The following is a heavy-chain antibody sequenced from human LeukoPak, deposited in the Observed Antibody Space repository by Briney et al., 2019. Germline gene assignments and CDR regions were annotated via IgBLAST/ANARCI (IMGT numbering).Heavy chain of an antibody. J-gene: IGHJ4*02. CDR3: ARDEGIASFDY. CDR1: GFTFSSYA. Sequence: GGSLRLSCAASGFTFSSYAMSWVRQAPGKGLEWVSAIGTIGDTYYPGSVKGRFTISRENAKNSLYLQMNSMRAEDTALYYCARDEGIASFDYWGQGTLVTVSS. CDR2: IGTIGDT. D-gene: IGHD6-13*01. V-gene: IGHV3-13*01.